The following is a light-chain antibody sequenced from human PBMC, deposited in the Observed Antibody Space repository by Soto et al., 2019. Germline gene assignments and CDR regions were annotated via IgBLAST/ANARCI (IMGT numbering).Light chain of an antibody. CDR2: KDN. J-gene: IGLJ3*02. CDR1: SSNIGRNY. CDR3: AAWDDSLSVWV. Sequence: QPVLTQPPSASGTPGQRVTISCSGSSSNIGRNYVYWYQQLPGTAPKLLIYKDNQRPSGVPDRFSGSKSGTSASLAISGLRSEDEADYYCAAWDDSLSVWVFGGGTKLPVL. V-gene: IGLV1-47*01.